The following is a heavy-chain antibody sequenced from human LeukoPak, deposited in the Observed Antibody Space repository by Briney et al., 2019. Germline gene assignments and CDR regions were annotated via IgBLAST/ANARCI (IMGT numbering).Heavy chain of an antibody. D-gene: IGHD3-22*01. CDR2: IYPSDSDT. CDR3: ARQRRGYYYDSSGYYYFDY. CDR1: GYRFTSYW. Sequence: GESLKISCKGSGYRFTSYWIGWVRQMPGKGLEWMGIIYPSDSDTRYSPSFQGQVTISADKSINTAYLQWSSLKASDTAMYYCARQRRGYYYDSSGYYYFDYWGQGTLVTVSS. J-gene: IGHJ4*02. V-gene: IGHV5-51*01.